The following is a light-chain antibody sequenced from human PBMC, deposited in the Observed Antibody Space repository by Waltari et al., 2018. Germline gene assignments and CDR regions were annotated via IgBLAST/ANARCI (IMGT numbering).Light chain of an antibody. CDR2: KAN. CDR1: SGSLSTTSS. Sequence: QTVVTLEPSLSVSPGGTVTLTCALSSGSLSTTSSATWYQQTPGQAPRTLVYKANARSSGVPDRFSGSILGNTAALTSTGAQADDESDYYCALYMGSGIWVFGGGTRLTVL. CDR3: ALYMGSGIWV. V-gene: IGLV8-61*01. J-gene: IGLJ3*02.